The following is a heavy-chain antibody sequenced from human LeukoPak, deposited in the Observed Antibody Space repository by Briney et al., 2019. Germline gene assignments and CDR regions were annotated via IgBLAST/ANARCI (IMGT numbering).Heavy chain of an antibody. Sequence: ASVKVSCKASGGTFSSYAISWVRQAPGQGLEWVGRIIPILGIANYAQKFRGRVTITADKSTSTAYMELSSLRSEDTAVYYCAREGPRRYDSSGYYLDYWGQGTLVTVSS. CDR3: AREGPRRYDSSGYYLDY. J-gene: IGHJ4*02. CDR1: GGTFSSYA. V-gene: IGHV1-69*04. D-gene: IGHD3-22*01. CDR2: IIPILGIA.